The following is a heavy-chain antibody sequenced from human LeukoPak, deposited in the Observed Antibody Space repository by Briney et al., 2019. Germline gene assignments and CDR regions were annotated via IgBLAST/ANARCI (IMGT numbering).Heavy chain of an antibody. Sequence: GGSLRLSCAASGFTFSSYWMHWVRQAPGKGLVWASRINSDGSSTSYADSVKGRFTISRDNAKNTLYLQMNSLRAEDTAVYYCAREEYNSIFGVVILDYWGQGTLVTVSS. V-gene: IGHV3-74*01. CDR1: GFTFSSYW. CDR2: INSDGSST. CDR3: AREEYNSIFGVVILDY. J-gene: IGHJ4*02. D-gene: IGHD3-3*01.